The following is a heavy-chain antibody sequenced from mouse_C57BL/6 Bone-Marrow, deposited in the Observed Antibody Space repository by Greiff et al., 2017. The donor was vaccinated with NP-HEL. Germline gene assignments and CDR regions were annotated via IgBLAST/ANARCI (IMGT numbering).Heavy chain of an antibody. J-gene: IGHJ4*01. V-gene: IGHV3-8*01. D-gene: IGHD2-4*01. CDR1: GYSITSDY. Sequence: DVKLVESGPGLAKPSQTLSLTCSVTGYSITSDYWNWIRKFPGNKLEYMGYISYSGSTYYNPSLKSRISITRDTSKNQYYLQLNSVTTEDTATYYCARRGRLDYYAMDYWGQGTSVTVSS. CDR2: ISYSGST. CDR3: ARRGRLDYYAMDY.